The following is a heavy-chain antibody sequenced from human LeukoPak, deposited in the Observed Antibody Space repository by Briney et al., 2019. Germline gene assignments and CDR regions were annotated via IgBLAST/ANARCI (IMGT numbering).Heavy chain of an antibody. V-gene: IGHV1-69*13. CDR2: IIPIFGTA. J-gene: IGHJ5*02. CDR1: GGTFSSYA. Sequence: SVKVSCKASGGTFSSYAISWVRQAPGQGLEWMGGIIPIFGTANYAQKFQGRVTITADESTSTAYMELSSLRSEDTAVYYCARDHCSGGSCYINWFDPWGQGTLVTVSS. D-gene: IGHD2-15*01. CDR3: ARDHCSGGSCYINWFDP.